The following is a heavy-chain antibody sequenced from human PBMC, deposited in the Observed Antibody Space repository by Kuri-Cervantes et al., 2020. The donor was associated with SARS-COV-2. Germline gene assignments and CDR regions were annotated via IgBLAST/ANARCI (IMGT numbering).Heavy chain of an antibody. CDR1: GFTFSSYA. J-gene: IGHJ6*02. Sequence: GESLKISCAASGFTFSSYAMSWVRQAPGKGLEWVSAIDGSSGDTYYADSVKGRCTISRDNSKNTLYLQMNSLGAEDTAVYYCAKVDSSSSYYYCYGMDVWGQGTTVTVSS. CDR2: IDGSSGDT. CDR3: AKVDSSSSYYYCYGMDV. V-gene: IGHV3-23*01. D-gene: IGHD6-6*01.